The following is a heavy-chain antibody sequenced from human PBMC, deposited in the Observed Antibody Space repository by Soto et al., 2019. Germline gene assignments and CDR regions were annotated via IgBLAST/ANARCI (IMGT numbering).Heavy chain of an antibody. CDR2: IYYSWST. V-gene: IGHV4-59*01. CDR3: ARDSRVVVAAYSLLGMDI. CDR1: GGYISSYY. J-gene: IGHJ6*02. D-gene: IGHD2-15*01. Sequence: SETLSLTCTVSGGYISSYYWSWIRQPPGKGLEWIGYIYYSWSTNYNPSLNSRVTISVDTSKNQFSLKLSSVTAADTAVYYCARDSRVVVAAYSLLGMDIWGQGTTVTVSS.